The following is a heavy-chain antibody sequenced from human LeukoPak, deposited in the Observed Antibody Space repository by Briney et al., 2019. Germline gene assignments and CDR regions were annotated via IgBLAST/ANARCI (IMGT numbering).Heavy chain of an antibody. CDR1: GFTFSSYA. D-gene: IGHD3-3*01. CDR3: AKDCDFWKVLDYFDY. Sequence: GGSLRLSCAASGFTFSSYAMSWVRQAPGKGLEWVSAISGSGGSTYYADSVKGRFTISRDNTKNTLYLQMNSLRAEDTAVYYCAKDCDFWKVLDYFDYWGRGTLVTVSS. V-gene: IGHV3-23*01. J-gene: IGHJ4*02. CDR2: ISGSGGST.